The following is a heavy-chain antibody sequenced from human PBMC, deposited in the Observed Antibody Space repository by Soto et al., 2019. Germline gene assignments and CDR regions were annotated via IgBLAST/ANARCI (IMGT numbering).Heavy chain of an antibody. V-gene: IGHV1-46*01. CDR3: ARGVQQTYYYDSSGYYYFGY. J-gene: IGHJ4*02. CDR1: GYTFTSYY. CDR2: INPSGGST. D-gene: IGHD3-22*01. Sequence: GASLKVSCKASGYTFTSYYMHWVRQAPGQGLEWMGIINPSGGSTSYAQKFQGRVTMTRDTSTSTVYMELSSLRSEDTAVYHCARGVQQTYYYDSSGYYYFGYWGQGTLVNVSS.